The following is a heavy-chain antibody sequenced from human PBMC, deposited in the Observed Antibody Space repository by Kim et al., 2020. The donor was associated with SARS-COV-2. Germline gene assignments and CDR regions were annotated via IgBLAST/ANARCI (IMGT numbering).Heavy chain of an antibody. V-gene: IGHV3-30*04. CDR1: GFTFSTYA. Sequence: GGSLRLSCAASGFTFSTYAMHWVRQAPGKGLEWVAVISYDGSNQYYADSVTGRFSISRDNSKNTLYLQVSSLRAEDTAVYYCARDRSAYFGPFDYWGQGT. D-gene: IGHD3-16*01. J-gene: IGHJ4*02. CDR3: ARDRSAYFGPFDY. CDR2: ISYDGSNQ.